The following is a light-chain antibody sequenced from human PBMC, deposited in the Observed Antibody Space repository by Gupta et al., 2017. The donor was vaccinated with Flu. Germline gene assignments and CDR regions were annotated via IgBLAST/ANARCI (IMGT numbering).Light chain of an antibody. CDR2: DVS. J-gene: IGLJ2*01. V-gene: IGLV2-14*04. CDR3: SSSTSSSSPVV. Sequence: DQQHPGNAPNLMIYDVSNRPSGVSNRFSGSKSGNTASLPISALQTEDEADYSCSSSTSSSSPVVFGAGTKLT.